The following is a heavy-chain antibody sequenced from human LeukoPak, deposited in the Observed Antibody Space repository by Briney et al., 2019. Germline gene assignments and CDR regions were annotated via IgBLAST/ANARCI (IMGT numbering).Heavy chain of an antibody. CDR1: GFTFSTYA. J-gene: IGHJ4*02. Sequence: GGSLRLSCAASGFTFSTYAMSWVRQIPGKGLEWVSAIGGSDDGTYYADSVKGRFTISRDNSRNTLYLQMNTLRAEDTAVYFCAKSPVSSCRGSFCYPFDYWGQGTLVTVSS. CDR2: IGGSDDGT. D-gene: IGHD2-15*01. V-gene: IGHV3-23*01. CDR3: AKSPVSSCRGSFCYPFDY.